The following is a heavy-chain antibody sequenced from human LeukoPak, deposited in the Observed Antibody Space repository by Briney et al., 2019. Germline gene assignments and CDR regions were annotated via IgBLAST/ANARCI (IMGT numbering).Heavy chain of an antibody. CDR3: AKDRVAMVRGVSFSFDC. Sequence: GESLSPSCAASGVTFGDYDMNWVRQPPGKGLEWVSLISEDSGSTYYAHSVKGRFTISRDNSKNSLFLQMNSLRTEDTAVYYCAKDRVAMVRGVSFSFDCWGQGTLVPVSS. CDR2: ISEDSGST. CDR1: GVTFGDYD. D-gene: IGHD3-10*01. J-gene: IGHJ4*02. V-gene: IGHV3-43*02.